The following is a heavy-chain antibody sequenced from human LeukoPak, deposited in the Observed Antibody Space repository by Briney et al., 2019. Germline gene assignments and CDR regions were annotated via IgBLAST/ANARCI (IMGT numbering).Heavy chain of an antibody. Sequence: ASVKVSCKASGYTFTSYYMHWVRQAPGQGLEWMGIINPSGGSTSYAQKFQGRVTMTRDMSTSTVYMELSSLRSEDTAVYYCAREGNDYGPLKAFDIWGQGTMVTVSS. CDR2: INPSGGST. CDR1: GYTFTSYY. CDR3: AREGNDYGPLKAFDI. D-gene: IGHD4-17*01. V-gene: IGHV1-46*01. J-gene: IGHJ3*02.